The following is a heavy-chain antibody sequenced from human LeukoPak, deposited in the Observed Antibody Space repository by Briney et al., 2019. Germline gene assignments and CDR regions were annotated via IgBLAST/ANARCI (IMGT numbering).Heavy chain of an antibody. D-gene: IGHD3-22*01. CDR3: AEDGGYQSYYYYGMDV. CDR2: ISWNSGSI. Sequence: GGALRLSCAASGFTFDDYAMHWVRHAPGKGLEWVSGISWNSGSIGYADSVKGRFTISRDNAKNSLYLQMNSLRAEDTALYYCAEDGGYQSYYYYGMDVWGQGTTVTVSS. V-gene: IGHV3-9*01. J-gene: IGHJ6*02. CDR1: GFTFDDYA.